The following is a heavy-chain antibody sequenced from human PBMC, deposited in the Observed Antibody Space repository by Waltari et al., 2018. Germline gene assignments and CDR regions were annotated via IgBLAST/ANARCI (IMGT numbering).Heavy chain of an antibody. Sequence: QVQLQQSGPGLVHHSQTLSLTCAVSGDTVPVHSAAAWNRLRQSPSRCLELLGRTYYRSKWSNEYAVSVRSRITINPDTSKNQFSLHLNSVTPEDTAVYYCARGSSSSFDSWGQGILVTVSS. D-gene: IGHD6-13*01. V-gene: IGHV6-1*01. J-gene: IGHJ4*02. CDR1: GDTVPVHSAAA. CDR2: TYYRSKWSN. CDR3: ARGSSSSFDS.